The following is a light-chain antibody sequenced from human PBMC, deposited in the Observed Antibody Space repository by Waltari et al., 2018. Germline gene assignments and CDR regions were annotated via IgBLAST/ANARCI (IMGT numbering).Light chain of an antibody. J-gene: IGLJ3*02. CDR2: DDS. CDR1: NIGSTS. V-gene: IGLV3-21*02. Sequence: SFVLPQPPSVSVATGQTASIFCAGQNIGSTSVNWYQQRPGQAPVLVVYDDSDRPSGIPERFSGSNSGNTATLTISGVEAGDEADYYCQVWDSDTDNRVFGGGTKVTVL. CDR3: QVWDSDTDNRV.